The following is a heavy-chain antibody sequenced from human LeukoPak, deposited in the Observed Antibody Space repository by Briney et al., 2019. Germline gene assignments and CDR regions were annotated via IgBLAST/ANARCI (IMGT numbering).Heavy chain of an antibody. J-gene: IGHJ3*02. CDR3: VREDNAFNI. Sequence: GGSLRLSCVASGFTFSSDFMRWIRQAPGEGLMWVSQISGDETSTNYADSVKGRFTISRDNAKNTLYLQMNSLRAEDTAIYYCVREDNAFNIWGQGTLVTVSS. V-gene: IGHV3-74*01. CDR1: GFTFSSDF. CDR2: ISGDETST.